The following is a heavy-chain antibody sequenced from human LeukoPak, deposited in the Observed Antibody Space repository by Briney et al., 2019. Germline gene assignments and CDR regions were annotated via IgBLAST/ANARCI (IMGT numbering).Heavy chain of an antibody. CDR3: ARGGDCSGGSCQDNWFDP. CDR2: ISSSGSTI. V-gene: IGHV3-48*03. D-gene: IGHD2-15*01. J-gene: IGHJ5*02. Sequence: GGSLRLSCAASGFTFSSYEMNWVRQAPGKGLEWVSYISSSGSTIYYADSVKGRFTISRDNAKNSLYLQMNSLRAEDTAVYYCARGGDCSGGSCQDNWFDPWGQGTLDTVSS. CDR1: GFTFSSYE.